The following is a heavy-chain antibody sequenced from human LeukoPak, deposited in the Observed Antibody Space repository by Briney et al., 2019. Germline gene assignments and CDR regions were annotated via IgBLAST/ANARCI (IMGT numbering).Heavy chain of an antibody. Sequence: PGGSLRLSCAASGFTFSSYWMSWVRQAPGKGLEWVANTKQDGSQKYYVDSVKGRFSISRDNAKNSLYLQMNGLRAEDTAVYYCARGVPYASWSGPHYSDYWGQGTLVTVSS. CDR1: GFTFSSYW. CDR2: TKQDGSQK. V-gene: IGHV3-7*01. CDR3: ARGVPYASWSGPHYSDY. D-gene: IGHD3-3*01. J-gene: IGHJ4*02.